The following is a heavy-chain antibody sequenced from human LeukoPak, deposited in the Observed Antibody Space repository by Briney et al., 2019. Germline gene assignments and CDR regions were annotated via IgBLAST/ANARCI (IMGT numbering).Heavy chain of an antibody. D-gene: IGHD3-10*01. Sequence: PGGSLRLSCAASGFTFSSYGMHWVRQAPGKGLEWVAFIRYDGSNKYYADSVKGRFTISRDNSKNTLYLQMNSLRAEDTAVYYRAKDKMVRGVIILPYFDYWGQGTLVTVSS. V-gene: IGHV3-30*02. CDR1: GFTFSSYG. J-gene: IGHJ4*02. CDR2: IRYDGSNK. CDR3: AKDKMVRGVIILPYFDY.